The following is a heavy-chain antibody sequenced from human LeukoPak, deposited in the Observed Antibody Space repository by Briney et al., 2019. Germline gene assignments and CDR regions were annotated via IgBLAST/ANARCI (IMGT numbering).Heavy chain of an antibody. CDR3: ARPSGSYYYDAFDI. CDR2: INWNGGST. V-gene: IGHV3-20*04. CDR1: GFTFDDYG. Sequence: PGGSLRLSCAASGFTFDDYGVSWVRQAPGKGLEWVSGINWNGGSTGYADSVKGRFTISRDNAKNTLYLQMNSLRAEDTAVYYCARPSGSYYYDAFDIWGQGTMVTVSS. J-gene: IGHJ3*02. D-gene: IGHD1-26*01.